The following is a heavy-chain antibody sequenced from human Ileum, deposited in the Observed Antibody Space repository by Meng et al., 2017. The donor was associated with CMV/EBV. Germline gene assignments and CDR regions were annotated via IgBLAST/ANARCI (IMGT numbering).Heavy chain of an antibody. Sequence: SGFIFNKAWMTWVRQVPGKGLEWLGRIKSGTDGGTTDYAAPVKGRFVISRDDSTNTLYLHMNSLRTDDTAVYYCSAAYFDSSGYHWYWGQGTLVTVSS. CDR2: IKSGTDGGTT. CDR3: SAAYFDSSGYHWY. V-gene: IGHV3-15*01. CDR1: GFIFNKAW. D-gene: IGHD3-22*01. J-gene: IGHJ4*02.